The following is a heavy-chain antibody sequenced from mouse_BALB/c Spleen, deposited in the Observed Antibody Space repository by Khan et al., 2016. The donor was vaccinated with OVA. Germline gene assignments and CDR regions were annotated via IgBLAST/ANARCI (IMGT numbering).Heavy chain of an antibody. D-gene: IGHD2-3*01. Sequence: VQLQQSGAELVRPGALVKLSCNASGFNIKDYYIHWVKQRPEQGLEWIGWIDPENGNTIYDPKFQGKANITADTYSNAAYLHFSSLTSEDTSVYYCARAGYSPWFAYWGQGTLVTVSA. CDR2: IDPENGNT. J-gene: IGHJ3*01. CDR3: ARAGYSPWFAY. CDR1: GFNIKDYY. V-gene: IGHV14-1*02.